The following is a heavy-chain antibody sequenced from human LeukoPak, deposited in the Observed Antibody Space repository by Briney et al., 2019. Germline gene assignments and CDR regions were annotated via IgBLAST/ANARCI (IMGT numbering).Heavy chain of an antibody. V-gene: IGHV4-59*12. CDR2: IYYSGST. Sequence: SETLSLTCTLSGDSISSYYWSWIRQPPGKGLEWIGYIYYSGSTNYNPSLKSRVTMSVDTSKNQFSLKLSSVTAADTAVYYCARLGYCSSTSCSDDYWGQGTLVTVSS. D-gene: IGHD2-2*01. CDR3: ARLGYCSSTSCSDDY. J-gene: IGHJ4*02. CDR1: GDSISSYY.